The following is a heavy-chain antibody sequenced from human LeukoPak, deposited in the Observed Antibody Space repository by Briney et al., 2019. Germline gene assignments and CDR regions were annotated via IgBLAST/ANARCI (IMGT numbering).Heavy chain of an antibody. V-gene: IGHV5-51*01. J-gene: IGHJ3*01. CDR1: GYRFTYYW. CDR3: ARQGAGASHYDDTGLPRGAFDV. CDR2: ILPDDSDT. Sequence: GESLRISCKVSGYRFTYYWIAWVRQMPGKGLDFMGIILPDDSDTRYNPSFRGQVTIAVDKPINTAYLQWNSLKASDTAIYYCARQGAGASHYDDTGLPRGAFDVWGQGTRLTVSS. D-gene: IGHD3-22*01.